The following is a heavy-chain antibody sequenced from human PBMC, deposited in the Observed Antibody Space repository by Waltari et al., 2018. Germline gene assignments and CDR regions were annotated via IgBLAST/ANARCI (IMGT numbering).Heavy chain of an antibody. CDR2: ISGSGGST. J-gene: IGHJ1*01. Sequence: EVQLLESGGGLVQPGGSLRLSCAASGFNFSRSAMSWVRQAPGKGLGWVSAISGSGGSTYYADSVKGRFTISRDNSKNTLYLQMNSLRAEDTAVYYCAKDLVDIVVVVAATPEYFQHWGQGTLVTVSS. D-gene: IGHD2-15*01. CDR3: AKDLVDIVVVVAATPEYFQH. CDR1: GFNFSRSA. V-gene: IGHV3-23*01.